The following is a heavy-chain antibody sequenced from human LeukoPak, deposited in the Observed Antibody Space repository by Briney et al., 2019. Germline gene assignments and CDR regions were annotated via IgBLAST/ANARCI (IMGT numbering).Heavy chain of an antibody. CDR1: GGTFSSYA. Sequence: SVKVSCKASGGTFSSYAISWVRQAPGQGLEWMGRIIPILGIANYAQKFQGRVTITADKSTSTAYMEPSSLRSEDTAVYYCARLPPDGGVVIGRDPYYYYGMDVWGQGTTVTVSS. D-gene: IGHD3-3*01. CDR2: IIPILGIA. V-gene: IGHV1-69*04. J-gene: IGHJ6*02. CDR3: ARLPPDGGVVIGRDPYYYYGMDV.